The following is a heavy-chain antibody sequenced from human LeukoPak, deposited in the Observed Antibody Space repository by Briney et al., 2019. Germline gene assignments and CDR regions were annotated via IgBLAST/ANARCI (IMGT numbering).Heavy chain of an antibody. V-gene: IGHV3-21*01. CDR3: AELGITMIGGV. J-gene: IGHJ6*04. D-gene: IGHD3-10*02. Sequence: PGGSLRLSCAASGVTFSSYSMNWVRQAPGKGLEWVSSISSRSTYIYYADSVKGRFTISRDNAKNSLYLQMNSLRAEDTAVYYCAELGITMIGGVWGKGTTVTISS. CDR1: GVTFSSYS. CDR2: ISSRSTYI.